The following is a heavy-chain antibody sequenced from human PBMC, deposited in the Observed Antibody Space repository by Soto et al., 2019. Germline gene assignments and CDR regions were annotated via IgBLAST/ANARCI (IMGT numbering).Heavy chain of an antibody. D-gene: IGHD3-10*01. J-gene: IGHJ4*02. CDR2: ISSSGSTA. Sequence: GGSLRLSCAASGFTFSRFELHWARQAPGKGLEWISYISSSGSTAYYASSVEGRFTISRDNANNSVYLQMDSLRAEDTALYYCTRAAWFPYLSFYWGQGALVTVS. V-gene: IGHV3-48*03. CDR3: TRAAWFPYLSFY. CDR1: GFTFSRFE.